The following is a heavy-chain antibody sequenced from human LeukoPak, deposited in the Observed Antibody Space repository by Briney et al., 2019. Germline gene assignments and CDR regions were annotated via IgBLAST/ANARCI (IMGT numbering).Heavy chain of an antibody. CDR2: INHSGST. J-gene: IGHJ4*02. Sequence: SETLSLTCAVYGGSFSGYYWSWIRQPPGKGLEWIGEINHSGSTNYNPSLKSRVTISVDTSKNQFSLKLSSVTAADTAVYYCARGPGVLWFGHYFDYWGQGTLVTVSS. CDR3: ARGPGVLWFGHYFDY. CDR1: GGSFSGYY. D-gene: IGHD3-10*01. V-gene: IGHV4-34*01.